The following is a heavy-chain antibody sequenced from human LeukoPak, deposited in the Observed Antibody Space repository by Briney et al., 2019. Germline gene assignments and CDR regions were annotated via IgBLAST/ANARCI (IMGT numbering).Heavy chain of an antibody. J-gene: IGHJ5*02. CDR1: GFTASNAW. CDR2: IKSKTDGGTT. D-gene: IGHD1-26*01. V-gene: IGHV3-15*01. CDR3: TSGGHYFDP. Sequence: GGSLRLSCAASGFTASNAWMSWVRQAPGKGLEWVGRIKSKTDGGTTDYTAPLKGRFTISREDSKNTLYLQMDSLKTEDTAVYYCTSGGHYFDPWGQGILVTVSS.